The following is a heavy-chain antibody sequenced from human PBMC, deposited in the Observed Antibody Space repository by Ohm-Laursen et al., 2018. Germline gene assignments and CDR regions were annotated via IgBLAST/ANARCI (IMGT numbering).Heavy chain of an antibody. V-gene: IGHV3-11*01. J-gene: IGHJ4*02. CDR2: ISSSGSTI. CDR1: GFTFSDYY. CDR3: AKGESSSSWYYFDY. Sequence: SLRLSCSASGFTFSDYYMSWIRQAPGKGLEWVSYISSSGSTIYYADSVKGRFTISRDNAKNSLYLQMNSLRAEDTAVYYCAKGESSSSWYYFDYWGQGTLVTVSS. D-gene: IGHD6-13*01.